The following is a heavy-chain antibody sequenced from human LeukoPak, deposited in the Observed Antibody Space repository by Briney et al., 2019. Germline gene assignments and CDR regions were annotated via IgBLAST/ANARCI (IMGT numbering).Heavy chain of an antibody. CDR2: ISSSSSYI. J-gene: IGHJ4*02. CDR3: ARDLMGWDLHYFDY. V-gene: IGHV3-21*01. Sequence: GGSLRLSCVASGFTFTNAWMNWVRQAPGKGLEWVSSISSSSSYIYYADSVKGRFTISRDNAKNSLYLQMDSLRAEDTAVYYCARDLMGWDLHYFDYWGQGTLVTVSS. CDR1: GFTFTNAW. D-gene: IGHD1-26*01.